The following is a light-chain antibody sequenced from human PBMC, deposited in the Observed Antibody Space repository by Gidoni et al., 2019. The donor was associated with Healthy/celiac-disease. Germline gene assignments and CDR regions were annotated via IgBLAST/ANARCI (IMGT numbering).Light chain of an antibody. J-gene: IGKJ3*01. CDR2: AAS. CDR3: QQLNSYPLFT. CDR1: QGISSY. V-gene: IGKV1-9*01. Sequence: DIQLPQSPSFLSASVGDRVTITCRAGQGISSYFAWYQQKPGKAPKLLIYAASTLQSGVPSRFSGSGSGTEFTLTISSLQPEDFATYYCQQLNSYPLFTFGPGTKVDIK.